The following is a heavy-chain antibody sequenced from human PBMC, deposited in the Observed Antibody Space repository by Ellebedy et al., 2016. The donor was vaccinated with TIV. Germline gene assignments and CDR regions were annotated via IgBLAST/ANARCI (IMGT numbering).Heavy chain of an antibody. D-gene: IGHD2-15*01. CDR1: RYTFTGYY. J-gene: IGHJ6*03. V-gene: IGHV1-2*02. Sequence: ASVKVSXKASRYTFTGYYMHWVRQAPGQGLEWMGWINPNSGGTNYAQKFQGRVTMTRDTSISTAYMELSSLRSEDTAVYYCARVLSGLRYYYYYMDVWGKGTTVTVSS. CDR2: INPNSGGT. CDR3: ARVLSGLRYYYYYMDV.